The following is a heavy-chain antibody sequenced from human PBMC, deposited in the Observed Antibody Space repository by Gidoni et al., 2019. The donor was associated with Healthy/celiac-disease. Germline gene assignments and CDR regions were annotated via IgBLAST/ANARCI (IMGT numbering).Heavy chain of an antibody. CDR2: IYYSGST. Sequence: QLQLQESGPGLVKPSETLSLTCTVSGGSISSSSYYWGWIRQPPGKGLEWIGSIYYSGSTYYNPSLKSRVTISVDTSKNQFSLKLSSVTAADTAVYYCARQKTDTGIAVAGTRWFDPWGQGTLVTVSS. D-gene: IGHD6-19*01. CDR3: ARQKTDTGIAVAGTRWFDP. V-gene: IGHV4-39*01. J-gene: IGHJ5*02. CDR1: GGSISSSSYY.